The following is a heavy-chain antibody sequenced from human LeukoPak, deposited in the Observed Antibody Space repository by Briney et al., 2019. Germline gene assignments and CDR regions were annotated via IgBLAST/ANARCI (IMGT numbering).Heavy chain of an antibody. J-gene: IGHJ4*02. CDR1: GFTFSNYG. V-gene: IGHV3-30*03. Sequence: GGSLRLSCAASGFTFSNYGMHWVGQAPGKGLEWVAVISYDGSKKYHADSVKGRFTISRDNAKNTLYLQMTSLRAEDTAVYYCWVPATAGEADYWGQGTLVTVSS. CDR3: WVPATAGEADY. CDR2: ISYDGSKK. D-gene: IGHD2-2*01.